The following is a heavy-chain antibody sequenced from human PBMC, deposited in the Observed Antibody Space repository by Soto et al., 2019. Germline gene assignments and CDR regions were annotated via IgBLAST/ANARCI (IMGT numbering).Heavy chain of an antibody. D-gene: IGHD3-22*01. CDR1: GFTFSYYS. CDR3: VTDLSVRVIHKPVDY. V-gene: IGHV3-48*02. CDR2: INSGSSTI. Sequence: EVQLVEAGGGLVQPGGSLRLSCKASGFTFSYYSLNWVRQGPGKGLEWIAHINSGSSTINYADSVRSRFTISRDDAKDPMYLQMNSLRDEDTSIYYCVTDLSVRVIHKPVDYGGKGTLVTVYS. J-gene: IGHJ4*02.